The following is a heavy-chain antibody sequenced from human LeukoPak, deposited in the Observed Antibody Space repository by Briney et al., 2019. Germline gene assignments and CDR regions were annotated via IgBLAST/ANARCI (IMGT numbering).Heavy chain of an antibody. Sequence: SETLSLTCTISGGSISSYYWNWIRQPSGKGLEWIGYIYDSGSTNYNPSLKSRVTISVDTSKNQFSLKLSSVTGADTAVYYCARGYSDYIWFDSWGQGTLVTVSS. V-gene: IGHV4-59*01. CDR3: ARGYSDYIWFDS. D-gene: IGHD4-11*01. CDR2: IYDSGST. CDR1: GGSISSYY. J-gene: IGHJ5*01.